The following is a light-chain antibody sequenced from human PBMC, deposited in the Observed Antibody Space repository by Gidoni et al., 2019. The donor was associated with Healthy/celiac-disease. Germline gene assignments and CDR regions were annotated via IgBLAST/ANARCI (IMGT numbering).Light chain of an antibody. J-gene: IGKJ2*01. CDR3: QQYYSTPHT. CDR2: WAS. CDR1: QSVLYSPNNKNY. Sequence: DIVMTQSPDSLAVSLGERATINCKSSQSVLYSPNNKNYLAWYQQKPGQPPKLLIYWASTRESGVPDRFSGSGSGTDFTLTISSLQAEDVAVYYCQQYYSTPHTFGQGTKLEIK. V-gene: IGKV4-1*01.